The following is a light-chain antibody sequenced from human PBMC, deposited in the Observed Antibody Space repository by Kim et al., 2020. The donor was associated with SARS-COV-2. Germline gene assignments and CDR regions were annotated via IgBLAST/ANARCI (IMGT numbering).Light chain of an antibody. CDR3: SSYTSSSTPDV. CDR2: DVS. CDR1: SSDVGGYNY. Sequence: QSALTQPASVSGSPGQSITISCTGTSSDVGGYNYVSWYQQHPGKAPKLMIYDVSKRPSGVSNRFSGPKSGNTASLTISGLQAEDEADYYCSSYTSSSTPDVFGTGTKVTVL. V-gene: IGLV2-14*01. J-gene: IGLJ1*01.